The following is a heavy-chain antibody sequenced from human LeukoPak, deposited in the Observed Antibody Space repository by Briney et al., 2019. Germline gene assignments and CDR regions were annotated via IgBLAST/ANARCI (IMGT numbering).Heavy chain of an antibody. V-gene: IGHV3-21*01. CDR1: GFTFSSYS. J-gene: IGHJ3*02. Sequence: GGSLRLSCAASGFTFSSYSMNWVRQAPGKGLEWVSSISSSSSYIYYAGSVKGRFTISRDNAKNSLYLQMNSLRAEDTAVYYCARGFQWELLKRVRAFDIWGQGTMVTVSS. CDR3: ARGFQWELLKRVRAFDI. CDR2: ISSSSSYI. D-gene: IGHD1-26*01.